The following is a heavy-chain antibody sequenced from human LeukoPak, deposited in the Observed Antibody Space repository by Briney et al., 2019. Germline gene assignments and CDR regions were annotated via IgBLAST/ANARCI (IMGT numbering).Heavy chain of an antibody. CDR2: MIYDGSQQ. Sequence: PGGSLRLSCAASGFTFSAYAMHWVRQGPGKGLEWVAIMIYDGSQQYYAGSVKGRFTVSRDNSKNTLFLQMSSLRPEDTAVYYCARGFVDAEAFDIWGQGTMVAVSP. J-gene: IGHJ3*02. CDR1: GFTFSAYA. CDR3: ARGFVDAEAFDI. D-gene: IGHD6-6*01. V-gene: IGHV3-30*04.